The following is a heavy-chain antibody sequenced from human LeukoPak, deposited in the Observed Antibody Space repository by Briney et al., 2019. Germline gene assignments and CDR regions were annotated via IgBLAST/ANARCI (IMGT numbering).Heavy chain of an antibody. CDR2: IYYSGST. V-gene: IGHV4-59*08. Sequence: SETLSLTCTVSGGPISSYYWSWIRQPPGKGLEWIGYIYYSGSTNYNPSLKSRVTISVDTSKNQFSLKLSSVTAADTAVYYCARGAPLNYYDSSGFFDYWGQGTLVTVSS. CDR1: GGPISSYY. CDR3: ARGAPLNYYDSSGFFDY. J-gene: IGHJ4*02. D-gene: IGHD3-22*01.